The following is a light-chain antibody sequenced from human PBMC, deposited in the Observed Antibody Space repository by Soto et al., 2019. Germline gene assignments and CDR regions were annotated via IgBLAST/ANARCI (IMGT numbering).Light chain of an antibody. V-gene: IGKV3-15*01. Sequence: EIVMTQSPATLSVSPGDRATLSCRASQSVSSSLAWYQQIPGQAPRLLIYDASTRATGIPARFGGSGSGTEFTLTISSLQYEDFAVYYCQQYNKWPPLTFGGGTKVDLK. CDR1: QSVSSS. CDR3: QQYNKWPPLT. CDR2: DAS. J-gene: IGKJ4*01.